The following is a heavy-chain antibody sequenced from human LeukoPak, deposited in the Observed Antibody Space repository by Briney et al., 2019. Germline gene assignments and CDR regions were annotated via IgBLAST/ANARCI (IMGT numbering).Heavy chain of an antibody. Sequence: PGGSLRLSCAASGFTFSRYWMTWVRQAPGKGLEWVANIKQDGSEKYYVDSVKGRFTISRDNSKNTLYLQMNSLRAEDTAVYYCARQWELRPGYYFDYWGQGTLVTVSS. CDR3: ARQWELRPGYYFDY. D-gene: IGHD1-26*01. J-gene: IGHJ4*02. CDR1: GFTFSRYW. CDR2: IKQDGSEK. V-gene: IGHV3-7*01.